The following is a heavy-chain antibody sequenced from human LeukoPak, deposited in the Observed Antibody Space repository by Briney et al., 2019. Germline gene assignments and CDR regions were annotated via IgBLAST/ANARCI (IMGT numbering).Heavy chain of an antibody. CDR3: ARSFGVVDYFDY. CDR2: IYTSGST. V-gene: IGHV4-4*07. J-gene: IGHJ4*02. D-gene: IGHD3-3*01. CDR1: GGSISSYY. Sequence: SETLSLTCTVSGGSISSYYWSWIRQPAGKGLEWIARIYTSGSTNYNPSLKSRITMSVDTSKNQFSLKLSSVTAADTAVYYCARSFGVVDYFDYWGQGTLVTVSS.